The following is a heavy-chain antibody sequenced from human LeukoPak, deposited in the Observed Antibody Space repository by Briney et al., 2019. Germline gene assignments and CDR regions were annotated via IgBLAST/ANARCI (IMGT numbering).Heavy chain of an antibody. V-gene: IGHV1-18*01. CDR3: ARIREVLLWFGENWFDP. J-gene: IGHJ5*02. Sequence: ASVKVSCKASGYTFTSYGISWVRQAPGQGLEWMGWISAYNGNTNYAQKLQGRVTMTTDTSTSTAYMELRSLRSDDTAVYYCARIREVLLWFGENWFDPWGQGTLVTVSS. D-gene: IGHD3-10*01. CDR2: ISAYNGNT. CDR1: GYTFTSYG.